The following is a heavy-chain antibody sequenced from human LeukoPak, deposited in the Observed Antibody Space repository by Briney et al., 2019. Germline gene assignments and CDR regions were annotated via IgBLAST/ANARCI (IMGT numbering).Heavy chain of an antibody. V-gene: IGHV1-2*02. D-gene: IGHD5-12*01. J-gene: IGHJ6*03. CDR1: GYTFTGYY. CDR2: INPNSGGT. CDR3: ARDGGYEGGSYYYYMDV. Sequence: ASVKVSCKASGYTFTGYYMHWVRQAPGQGLEWTGWINPNSGGTNYAQKFQGRVTMTRDTSISTAYMELSRLRSDDTAVYYCARDGGYEGGSYYYYMDVWGKGTTVTISS.